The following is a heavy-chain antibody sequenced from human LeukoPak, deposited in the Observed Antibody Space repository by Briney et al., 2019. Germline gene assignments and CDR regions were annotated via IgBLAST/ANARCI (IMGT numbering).Heavy chain of an antibody. J-gene: IGHJ4*02. CDR3: AREGDSGYFDY. V-gene: IGHV3-66*03. Sequence: GGSLRLSCTVSGFTVSSNSMSWVRQAPGKGLEWVSFIYSDNTHYSDSVKGRFTISRDNSKNTLYLQMNSLRAEDTAVYYCAREGDSGYFDYWGQGTLVTVSS. D-gene: IGHD6-19*01. CDR1: GFTVSSNS. CDR2: IYSDNT.